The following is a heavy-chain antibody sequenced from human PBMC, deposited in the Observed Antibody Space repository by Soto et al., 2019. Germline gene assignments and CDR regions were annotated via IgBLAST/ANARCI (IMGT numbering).Heavy chain of an antibody. D-gene: IGHD3-16*01. CDR2: ISYDGSNK. V-gene: IGHV3-30-3*01. CDR1: GFNFSSYA. CDR3: AREDPAGGRLQFAFDY. Sequence: YLRLSCAASGFNFSSYAMHWVRQAPGKGLEWVAVISYDGSNKYYADSVKSRLTISRDNSKNTLYLQMNSLRAEDTAVYYCAREDPAGGRLQFAFDYWGQGTLVTVSS. J-gene: IGHJ4*02.